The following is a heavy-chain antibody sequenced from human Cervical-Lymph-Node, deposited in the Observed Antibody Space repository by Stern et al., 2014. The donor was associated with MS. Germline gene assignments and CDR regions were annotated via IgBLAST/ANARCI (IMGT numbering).Heavy chain of an antibody. J-gene: IGHJ3*02. D-gene: IGHD3-3*01. Sequence: QVQLVQSGAEVKKPGSSVNVSCKASAGTFTTYAINWVRQAPGQGLEWMGGIIPGLDTTTYAPKFQGRVTITADESTNTAYMELSSLKSEDTAVYYCARTYDFWSGFTHAFDMWGQGTMVTVSS. CDR2: IIPGLDTT. V-gene: IGHV1-69*01. CDR3: ARTYDFWSGFTHAFDM. CDR1: AGTFTTYA.